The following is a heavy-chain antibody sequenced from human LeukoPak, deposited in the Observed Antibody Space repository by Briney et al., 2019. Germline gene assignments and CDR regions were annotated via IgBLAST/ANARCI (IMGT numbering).Heavy chain of an antibody. J-gene: IGHJ4*02. CDR2: IYPGDSDT. D-gene: IGHD5-12*01. Sequence: GESLKISCKGSGYSFSSYWIGWVRQMPGKGLEWMGIIYPGDSDTRYSPSFQGQVTISADKSISTAYLQWSSLKASDTAMYYCARAYSGHDWRSSGLTNWGQGTLVTVSS. V-gene: IGHV5-51*01. CDR1: GYSFSSYW. CDR3: ARAYSGHDWRSSGLTN.